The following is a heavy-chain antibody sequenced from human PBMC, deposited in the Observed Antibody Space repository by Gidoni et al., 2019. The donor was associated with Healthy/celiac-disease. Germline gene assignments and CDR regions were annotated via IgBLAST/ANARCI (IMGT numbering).Heavy chain of an antibody. CDR1: GGSFSGYY. V-gene: IGHV4-34*01. J-gene: IGHJ3*02. Sequence: AQRQQWGAGLVKPSATLSLTCAVDGGSFSGYYWSWIRQPPGKGLEWIGEINHSGSTNYNPSLKSRVTISVDTSKNQFSLKLSSVTAADTAVYYCARKKTLGAFDIWGQGTMVTVSS. CDR2: INHSGST. CDR3: ARKKTLGAFDI.